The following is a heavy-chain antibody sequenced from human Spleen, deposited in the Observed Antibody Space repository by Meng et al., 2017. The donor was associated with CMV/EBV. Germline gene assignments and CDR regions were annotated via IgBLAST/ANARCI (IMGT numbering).Heavy chain of an antibody. J-gene: IGHJ4*02. CDR2: IYYSGIT. CDR3: ARDTDYDSWRAYFDY. D-gene: IGHD3-3*01. Sequence: SETLSLTCTVSDDSISSTRYYWGWIRQPPGKGLEWIGSIYYSGITYYNPSLKSRVTISVDTSKNQFSLKLSSVTAADTAVYFCARDTDYDSWRAYFDYWGQGTLVTVSS. V-gene: IGHV4-39*07. CDR1: DDSISSTRYY.